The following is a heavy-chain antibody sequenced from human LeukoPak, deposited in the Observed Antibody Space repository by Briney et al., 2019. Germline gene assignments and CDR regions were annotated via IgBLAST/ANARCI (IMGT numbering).Heavy chain of an antibody. CDR3: ARDRAGRKAWVEFDP. J-gene: IGHJ5*02. Sequence: GGSLRLSCAASGFTFSSYGMSWVRQAPGRGLEWVSSISGSGDRTHHADPVKGRFTISRDNSKNTLYLQMNSLRAEDTAVYYCARDRAGRKAWVEFDPWGQGTLVTVSS. CDR2: ISGSGDRT. CDR1: GFTFSSYG. D-gene: IGHD3-10*01. V-gene: IGHV3-23*01.